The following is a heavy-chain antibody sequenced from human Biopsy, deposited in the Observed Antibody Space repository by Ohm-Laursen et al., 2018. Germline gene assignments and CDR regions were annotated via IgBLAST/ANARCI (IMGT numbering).Heavy chain of an antibody. D-gene: IGHD1-26*01. CDR2: IIPMFGTA. V-gene: IGHV1-69*13. CDR1: GGTFINYA. Sequence: SVKVSCKVSGGTFINYAISWVRQAPGQGLEWMGGIIPMFGTANYAQMFQDRVTISADESTSTSYMELSSLTTEDTAIYYCARGPHSGSHSCFDYWGRGTLVTVSS. CDR3: ARGPHSGSHSCFDY. J-gene: IGHJ4*02.